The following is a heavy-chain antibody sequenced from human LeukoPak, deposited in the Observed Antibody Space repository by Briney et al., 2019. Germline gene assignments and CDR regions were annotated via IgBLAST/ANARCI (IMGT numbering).Heavy chain of an antibody. D-gene: IGHD6-19*01. CDR3: TTDLALYRSAPYI. Sequence: SGGSLRLSCAASGFTFNNACMSWVPQAPGKGLEWLARIKSKTDGGTTDYAAPVKGRFTISRDDSKNTLYLQMNSLKTEDTAVYYCTTDLALYRSAPYIWGQGTLVTVSS. CDR2: IKSKTDGGTT. J-gene: IGHJ4*02. V-gene: IGHV3-15*01. CDR1: GFTFNNAC.